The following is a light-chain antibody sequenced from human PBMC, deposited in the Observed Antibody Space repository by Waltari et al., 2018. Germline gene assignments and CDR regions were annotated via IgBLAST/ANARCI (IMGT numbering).Light chain of an antibody. J-gene: IGKJ1*01. CDR1: ERISSY. CDR2: AAS. V-gene: IGKV1-39*01. Sequence: DIQMTQSPSSLSASVGDRVTITCRASERISSYSNWYQKKPVKAPKLLVYAASSLQSGVPSRFSGSGSGTDFTLTISSLQPDDFATYYCQQSYSAPWTFGQGTKVEIK. CDR3: QQSYSAPWT.